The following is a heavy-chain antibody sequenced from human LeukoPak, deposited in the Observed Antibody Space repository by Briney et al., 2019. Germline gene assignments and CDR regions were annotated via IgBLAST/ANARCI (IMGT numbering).Heavy chain of an antibody. CDR3: AVVRAQRMTMVRGGFLDC. Sequence: SETLSLICAVYGGSFSGYYWSWLRQPPGKGLEWIGEINHSGSTNYNPSLMSRVTISFDTSKNRFSLKLSSVTAAATAVYYCAVVRAQRMTMVRGGFLDCWGQGTLVTVSS. CDR2: INHSGST. D-gene: IGHD3-10*01. J-gene: IGHJ4*02. V-gene: IGHV4-34*01. CDR1: GGSFSGYY.